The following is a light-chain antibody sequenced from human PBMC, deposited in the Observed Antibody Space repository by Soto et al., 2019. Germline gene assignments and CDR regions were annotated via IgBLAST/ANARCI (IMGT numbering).Light chain of an antibody. CDR3: QQYNNWPPWT. J-gene: IGKJ1*01. V-gene: IGKV3-15*01. CDR1: QSVSSN. CDR2: GAS. Sequence: IVLIQSPGTLSLSPGERATLSCRASQSVSSNLAWYQQKPGQAPRLLIYGASTRATGIPARFSGSGSGTEFTLTISSLQSEDFAVYYCQQYNNWPPWTFGQGTKVDI.